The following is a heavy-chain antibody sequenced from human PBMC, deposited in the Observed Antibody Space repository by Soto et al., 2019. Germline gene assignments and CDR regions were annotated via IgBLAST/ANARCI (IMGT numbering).Heavy chain of an antibody. D-gene: IGHD4-17*01. V-gene: IGHV1-69*01. CDR2: IIPIFGTP. J-gene: IGHJ6*02. CDR3: ASASTVTTGRYYFAMDV. Sequence: QVQLVQSGAEVKKPGSSVKVSCKASGDTFSNYGIIWVRQAPGQGLEWMGGIIPIFGTPNYAQMFQDRVSITADESTNTAYMELSSLRSEDTAVYYCASASTVTTGRYYFAMDVWGQGTTVTVSS. CDR1: GDTFSNYG.